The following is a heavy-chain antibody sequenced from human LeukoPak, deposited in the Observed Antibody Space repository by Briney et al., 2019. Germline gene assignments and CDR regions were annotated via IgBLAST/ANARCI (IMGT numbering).Heavy chain of an antibody. CDR3: AKDQGIAVAAPFDY. J-gene: IGHJ4*02. D-gene: IGHD6-19*01. V-gene: IGHV3-23*01. CDR1: GFTFSSYA. CDR2: ISGSGGST. Sequence: GGSLRLSCAASGFTFSSYAMSWVRQAPGRGLEWVSAISGSGGSTYYADSVKGRFTISRDNSKNTLYLQMNSLRAEDTAVYYCAKDQGIAVAAPFDYWGQGTLVTVSS.